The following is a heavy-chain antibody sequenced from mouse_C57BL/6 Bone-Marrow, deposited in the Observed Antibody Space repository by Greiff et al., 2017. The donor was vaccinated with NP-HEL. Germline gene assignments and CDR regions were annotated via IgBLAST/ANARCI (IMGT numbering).Heavy chain of an antibody. V-gene: IGHV2-5*01. CDR1: GFLLTSYG. CDR2: IWRGGSI. CDR3: AKTPSGYDGFMDY. Sequence: QVQLQQSGPGLVQPSQSLSITCPVSGFLLTSYGVHWVRQSLGKGLEWLGVIWRGGSIDYHAAFMSRLSITKDNSKSQVFFKMNSLQADDTAIYYCAKTPSGYDGFMDYWGQGTSVTVSS. D-gene: IGHD2-2*01. J-gene: IGHJ4*01.